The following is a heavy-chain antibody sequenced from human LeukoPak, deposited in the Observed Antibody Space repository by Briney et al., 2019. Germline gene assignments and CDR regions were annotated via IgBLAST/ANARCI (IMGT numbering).Heavy chain of an antibody. CDR3: ARHNADSSGWASFDC. CDR2: IKEDGSEK. CDR1: GXTFSHYW. Sequence: GGSLRLSCTASGXTFSHYWMSWVRQAPGKGLDWVANIKEDGSEKYYVDSVKGRFTISRDNAKNSLYLQMNSLRAEDTAIYYCARHNADSSGWASFDCWGQGTLVTVSS. D-gene: IGHD6-19*01. V-gene: IGHV3-7*04. J-gene: IGHJ4*02.